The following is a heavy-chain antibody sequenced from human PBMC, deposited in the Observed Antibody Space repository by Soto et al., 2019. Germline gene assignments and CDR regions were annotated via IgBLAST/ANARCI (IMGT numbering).Heavy chain of an antibody. J-gene: IGHJ6*02. V-gene: IGHV1-3*01. D-gene: IGHD6-13*01. CDR2: INAGNGNT. Sequence: ASVKVSCKASGYTLTSYAMHWVRQAPGQRLEWMGWINAGNGNTKYSQKFQGRVTITRDTSASTAYMELSSLRSEDTAVYYCARGVGYSSSWYLDYYYYYGMDVWGQGTTVTVSS. CDR3: ARGVGYSSSWYLDYYYYYGMDV. CDR1: GYTLTSYA.